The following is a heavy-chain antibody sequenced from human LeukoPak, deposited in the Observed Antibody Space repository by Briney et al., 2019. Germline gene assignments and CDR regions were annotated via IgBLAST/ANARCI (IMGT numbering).Heavy chain of an antibody. CDR2: IYTSGST. CDR1: GGSISSSY. J-gene: IGHJ6*03. V-gene: IGHV4-4*07. CDR3: ARDGGSLTDYYYYMDV. D-gene: IGHD3-16*01. Sequence: SVTLSLTCTVSGGSISSSYWSWIRQPAGKGLEWIGRIYTSGSTNYNPSLKGRVTMSIDTSKNQFSLKLSSVTAADTAVYYCARDGGSLTDYYYYMDVWGKGTTVTVSS.